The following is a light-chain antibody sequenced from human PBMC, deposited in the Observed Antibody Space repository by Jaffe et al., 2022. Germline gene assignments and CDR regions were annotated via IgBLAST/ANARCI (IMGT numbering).Light chain of an antibody. V-gene: IGLV3-25*03. CDR2: KDS. CDR1: ALPKQY. J-gene: IGLJ3*02. CDR3: QSADSSGTLGNWV. Sequence: SYELTQPPSVSVSPGQTARITCSGDALPKQYAYWYQQKPGQAPVLVIYKDSERPSGIPERFSGSSSGTTVTLTISGVQAEDEADYYCQSADSSGTLGNWVFGGGTKLTVL.